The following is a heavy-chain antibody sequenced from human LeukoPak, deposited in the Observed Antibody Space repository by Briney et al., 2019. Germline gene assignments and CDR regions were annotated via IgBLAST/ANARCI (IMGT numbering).Heavy chain of an antibody. D-gene: IGHD1-14*01. V-gene: IGHV3-23*01. CDR2: ISASTSGT. CDR1: GFAFNSSP. CDR3: AKVRTYFYHGLDV. Sequence: GGSLRLSCAASGFAFNSSPMTWVRQAPGKGLEWVSGISASTSGTYYADSVKGRFTISRDNSKDTVFLQMNSLRAEDTAVYYCAKVRTYFYHGLDVWGQGTTVTVSS. J-gene: IGHJ6*02.